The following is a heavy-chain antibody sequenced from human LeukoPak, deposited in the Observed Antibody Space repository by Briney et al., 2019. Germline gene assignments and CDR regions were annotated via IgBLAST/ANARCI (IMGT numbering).Heavy chain of an antibody. V-gene: IGHV3-23*01. Sequence: GGSLRLSCAASRFTFGSYGMTWVRQAPGKGLEWVSSISGHGGNSYYADSVKGRFTISRDNSKNTLYLQMNSLRGEDTAVYYCAKGSYYDSSGSLYFDYWGQGTLVTVSS. D-gene: IGHD3-22*01. CDR2: ISGHGGNS. J-gene: IGHJ4*02. CDR1: RFTFGSYG. CDR3: AKGSYYDSSGSLYFDY.